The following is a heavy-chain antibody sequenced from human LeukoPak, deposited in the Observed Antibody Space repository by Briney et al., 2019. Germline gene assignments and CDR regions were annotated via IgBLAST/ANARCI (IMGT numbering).Heavy chain of an antibody. CDR1: GFTFSSYS. J-gene: IGHJ4*02. V-gene: IGHV3-48*01. D-gene: IGHD6-19*01. Sequence: AGGSLRLSCAASGFTFSSYSMNWVRQAPGKGLEWVSYISSSSSTIYYADSVKGRFTISRDNAKNSLYLQMNSLRAEDTAVYYCARLARQWLAYFDYWGQGTLVTVSS. CDR2: ISSSSSTI. CDR3: ARLARQWLAYFDY.